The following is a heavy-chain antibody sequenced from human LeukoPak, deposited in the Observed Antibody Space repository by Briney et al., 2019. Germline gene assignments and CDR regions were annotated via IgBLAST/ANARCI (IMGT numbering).Heavy chain of an antibody. D-gene: IGHD3-10*01. CDR3: ARDPNGSGSYYSDWFDP. V-gene: IGHV3-11*01. CDR1: GFTFSDYY. Sequence: GGSLRLSCAASGFTFSDYYMSWIRQAPGKGLEWASYISSSGSTIYYADSVKGRFTISRDNAENSLYLQMNSLRAEDTAVYYCARDPNGSGSYYSDWFDPWGQGTLVTVSS. J-gene: IGHJ5*02. CDR2: ISSSGSTI.